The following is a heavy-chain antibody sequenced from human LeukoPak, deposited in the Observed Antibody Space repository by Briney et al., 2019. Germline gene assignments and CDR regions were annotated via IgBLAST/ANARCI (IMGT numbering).Heavy chain of an antibody. CDR3: ARDVVAARGSFDY. J-gene: IGHJ4*02. Sequence: SETLSLTCTVSGGSIRSYYWNWIRQPPGKGLEWIGYIYYSGSTNYNPSLKSRVTISVDTSKNQFSLKLRPVTAADTAVYYCARDVVAARGSFDYWGQGTRVTVSS. D-gene: IGHD2-2*01. CDR1: GGSIRSYY. V-gene: IGHV4-59*12. CDR2: IYYSGST.